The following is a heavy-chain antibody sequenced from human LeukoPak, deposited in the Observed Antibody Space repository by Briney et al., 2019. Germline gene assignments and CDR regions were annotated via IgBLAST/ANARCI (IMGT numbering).Heavy chain of an antibody. CDR3: ARGSEYTSSTNYYFDY. D-gene: IGHD6-6*01. Sequence: GGSLRLSCAASGFTFSSYWMSWVRQVPGKGLEWVANIKQDGSEKHYVDSVKGRFTISRDNAKKSLFLHMNSLRVEDTAVYYCARGSEYTSSTNYYFDYWGQGTLVTVSS. V-gene: IGHV3-7*01. J-gene: IGHJ4*02. CDR2: IKQDGSEK. CDR1: GFTFSSYW.